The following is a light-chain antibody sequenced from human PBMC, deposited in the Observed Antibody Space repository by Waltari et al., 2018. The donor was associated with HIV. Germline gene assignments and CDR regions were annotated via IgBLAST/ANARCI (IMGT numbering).Light chain of an antibody. Sequence: QSALTPPPPASGSPGQSVTISCTGTSSDVGGSTSVPWYQQHPGKAPKLMIYEVNKRPSGVPDRFSGSKSANTASLTVSGLQADDEADYYCNSYAGSNNWVFGGGTKLTVL. CDR2: EVN. V-gene: IGLV2-8*01. J-gene: IGLJ3*02. CDR1: SSDVGGSTS. CDR3: NSYAGSNNWV.